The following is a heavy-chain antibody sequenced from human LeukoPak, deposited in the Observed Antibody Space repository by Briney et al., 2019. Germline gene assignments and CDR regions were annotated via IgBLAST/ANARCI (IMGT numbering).Heavy chain of an antibody. J-gene: IGHJ4*02. D-gene: IGHD3-22*01. CDR3: ARRDYYDSSGYYTTPFDY. CDR2: IYYSGST. V-gene: IGHV4-39*01. CDR1: GGSISSSSYY. Sequence: SETLSLTCTVSGGSISSSSYYWGWIRQPPGKGLEWIGSIYYSGSTYYNPSLKSRVTISVDTSKNQFSLKLSSVTAADTAVYYCARRDYYDSSGYYTTPFDYWGQGTLVTVSS.